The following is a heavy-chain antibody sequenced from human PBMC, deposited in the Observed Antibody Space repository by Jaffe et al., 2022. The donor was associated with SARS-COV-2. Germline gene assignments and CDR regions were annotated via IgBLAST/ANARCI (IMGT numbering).Heavy chain of an antibody. V-gene: IGHV3-30-3*01. Sequence: QVQLVESGGGVVQPGRSLRLSCAASGFTFSSYAMHWVRQAPGKGLEWVAVISYDGSNKYYADSVKGRFTISRDNSKNTLYLQMNSLRAEDTAVYYCARGRIEMATIISAFDIWGQGTMVTVSS. J-gene: IGHJ3*02. D-gene: IGHD5-12*01. CDR2: ISYDGSNK. CDR3: ARGRIEMATIISAFDI. CDR1: GFTFSSYA.